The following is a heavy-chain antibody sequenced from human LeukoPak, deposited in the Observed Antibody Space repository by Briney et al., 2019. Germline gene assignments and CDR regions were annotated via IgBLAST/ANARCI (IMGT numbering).Heavy chain of an antibody. CDR1: GFTFSSYW. CDR3: VRGGGAYCGTDCHRNFDY. D-gene: IGHD2-21*02. J-gene: IGHJ4*02. CDR2: INTDGSST. V-gene: IGHV3-74*01. Sequence: GGSLRLSCAASGFTFSSYWMHWVRQAPGKGLVWVSRINTDGSSTIYADSVKGRFTISRDNAKNTLYLQMDSLRAEDTAMYYCVRGGGAYCGTDCHRNFDYWGQGTLVTVSS.